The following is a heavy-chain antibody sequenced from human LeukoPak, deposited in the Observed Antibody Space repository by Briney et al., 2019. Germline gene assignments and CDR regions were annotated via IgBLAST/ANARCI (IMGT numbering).Heavy chain of an antibody. D-gene: IGHD3-10*01. J-gene: IGHJ5*02. CDR2: FDPKDGET. CDR1: GGTFSSYA. V-gene: IGHV1-24*01. Sequence: ASVKVSCKASGGTFSSYAISWVRQAPGKGLEWMGGFDPKDGETIYAQKFQGRVTMTEDTSTDTAYMELSSLRSEDTAVYYCATAGYGSAWGQGTLVTVSS. CDR3: ATAGYGSA.